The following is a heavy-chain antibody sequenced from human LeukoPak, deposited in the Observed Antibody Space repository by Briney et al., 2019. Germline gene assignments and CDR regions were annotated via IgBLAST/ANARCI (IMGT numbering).Heavy chain of an antibody. J-gene: IGHJ4*02. CDR1: GGTFSSYA. CDR3: AGSYNTYYAQDY. CDR2: IIPISGTA. V-gene: IGHV1-69*06. D-gene: IGHD1-14*01. Sequence: ASVKISCKASGGTFSSYAISWVRQAPGQGPEWIGGIIPISGTAKYAQKLQGRVTISADMSTGTAYMELSSLSSEDTAVYYCAGSYNTYYAQDYWGQGALVTVSS.